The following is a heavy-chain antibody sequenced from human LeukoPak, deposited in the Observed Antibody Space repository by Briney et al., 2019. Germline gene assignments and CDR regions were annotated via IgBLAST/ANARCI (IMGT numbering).Heavy chain of an antibody. CDR3: ASNIVATIGNWFDP. Sequence: SVKVSCKASGGTFSSYAISWVRQAPGQGLEWMGGIIPISGTANYAQKFQGRVTITADESTSTAYMELSSLRSEDTAVYYCASNIVATIGNWFDPWGQGTLVTVSS. J-gene: IGHJ5*02. V-gene: IGHV1-69*13. CDR1: GGTFSSYA. D-gene: IGHD5-12*01. CDR2: IIPISGTA.